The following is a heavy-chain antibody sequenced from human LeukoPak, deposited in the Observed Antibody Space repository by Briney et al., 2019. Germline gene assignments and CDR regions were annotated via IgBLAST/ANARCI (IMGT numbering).Heavy chain of an antibody. Sequence: GASVKVSCKASGYTFTSYYMHWVRQAPGQGLEWMGIINPSGGSTSYAQKFQGRVTMTRDMSTSTVYMELSSPRSEDTAVYYCARSGQIRRDGYKGSDYWGQGTLVTVSS. CDR2: INPSGGST. CDR1: GYTFTSYY. V-gene: IGHV1-46*01. J-gene: IGHJ4*02. CDR3: ARSGQIRRDGYKGSDY. D-gene: IGHD5-24*01.